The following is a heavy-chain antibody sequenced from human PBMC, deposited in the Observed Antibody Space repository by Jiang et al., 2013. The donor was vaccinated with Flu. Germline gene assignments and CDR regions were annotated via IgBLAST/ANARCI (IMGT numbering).Heavy chain of an antibody. CDR3: ARVRTGTGAFDF. CDR2: INPDSGGT. D-gene: IGHD1-1*01. J-gene: IGHJ3*01. CDR1: DTPSAPTS. V-gene: IGHV1-2*04. Sequence: EVKKPGAQXGSPARLLDTPSAPTSIHWVRQAPGQGLEWMGWINPDSGGTSYAQKFQDWVTLTRDTSINTVYMDLTRLRSDDTATYYCARVRTGTGAFDFWGQGTMVAVS.